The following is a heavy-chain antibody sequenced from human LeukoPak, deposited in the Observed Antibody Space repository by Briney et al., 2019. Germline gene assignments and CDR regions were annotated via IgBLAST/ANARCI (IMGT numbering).Heavy chain of an antibody. D-gene: IGHD1-26*01. Sequence: SETLSLTCTVSGGSLNPYYWSWIRQPAGKGLELIGRIYFSGNTHYIPSLQSRVTISVDTSKNQFSLKLSSVTAADTAVYYCARTSASGATYFDYWGQGALVTVSS. J-gene: IGHJ4*02. CDR2: IYFSGNT. V-gene: IGHV4-4*07. CDR3: ARTSASGATYFDY. CDR1: GGSLNPYY.